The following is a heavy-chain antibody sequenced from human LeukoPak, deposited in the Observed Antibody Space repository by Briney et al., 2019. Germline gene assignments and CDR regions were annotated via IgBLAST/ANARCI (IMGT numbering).Heavy chain of an antibody. CDR1: GFTFSRFA. J-gene: IGHJ3*02. CDR3: AKDREYSYVYDAFDI. Sequence: GGSLRLSCAASGFTFSRFALSWVRQAPGKGLEWVSGISGSGGSTYYADSVKGRFTISRDNSRNTLYLQMNTLRAEDTAVYYCAKDREYSYVYDAFDIWGQGTLVTVSS. D-gene: IGHD3-16*01. CDR2: ISGSGGST. V-gene: IGHV3-23*01.